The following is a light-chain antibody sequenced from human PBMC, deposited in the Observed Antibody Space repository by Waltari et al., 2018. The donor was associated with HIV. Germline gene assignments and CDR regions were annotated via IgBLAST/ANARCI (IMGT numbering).Light chain of an antibody. J-gene: IGLJ1*01. Sequence: QSALTQPASVSGSPGQSITIPCTGTSRDVGNYTLVSWYQQHPGKAPKLMIYEVSKRPSGVSNRFSGSKSGNTASLTISGLQAEDEADYYCCSYAGSSTHVFGTGTKVTVL. CDR3: CSYAGSSTHV. CDR1: SRDVGNYTL. CDR2: EVS. V-gene: IGLV2-23*02.